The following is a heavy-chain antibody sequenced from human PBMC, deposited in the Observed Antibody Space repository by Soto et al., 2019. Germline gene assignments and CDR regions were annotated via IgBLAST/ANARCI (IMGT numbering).Heavy chain of an antibody. CDR3: AREISSGWANGFDP. CDR2: TSGYNGNT. CDR1: GYTFHSYG. Sequence: QVQLVQSGAEVKKPGASVKVSCKASGYTFHSYGISWVRQAPGQGLEWMGTTSGYNGNTNSAQKLRGRVTMTTDTSTSTAYMELRSPRSDDTGLYYCAREISSGWANGFDPCGQETLVTVSS. J-gene: IGHJ5*02. V-gene: IGHV1-18*04. D-gene: IGHD6-19*01.